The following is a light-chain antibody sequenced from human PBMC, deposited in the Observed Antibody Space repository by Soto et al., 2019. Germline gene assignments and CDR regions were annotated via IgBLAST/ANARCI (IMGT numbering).Light chain of an antibody. CDR2: EGI. CDR3: CSFTTSSTVL. V-gene: IGLV2-14*02. CDR1: SSNIGGYNV. J-gene: IGLJ2*01. Sequence: QSALTQPASVSGSPGQSITISCSGTSSNIGGYNVVSWYQQHPGKAPKVIVYEGIKRPSGVSDRFSGSTSGSTASLTISGLQAEDEAEYYCCSFTTSSTVLFGGGTKLTVL.